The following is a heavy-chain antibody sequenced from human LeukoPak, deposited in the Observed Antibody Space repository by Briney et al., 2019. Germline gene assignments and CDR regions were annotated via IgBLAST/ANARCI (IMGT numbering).Heavy chain of an antibody. CDR2: ISDSGRST. CDR3: AKDLRTFYYDSSAYYPDAFDM. CDR1: GFTFSSHD. V-gene: IGHV3-23*01. D-gene: IGHD3-22*01. Sequence: GGSLRLSCAASGFTFSSHDMSWVRQAPGKGLEWVSAISDSGRSTYYADSVKGLFTVSRDNSKNTLSLQMNSLRAEDTAVYFCAKDLRTFYYDSSAYYPDAFDMWGHGTMVTVSS. J-gene: IGHJ3*02.